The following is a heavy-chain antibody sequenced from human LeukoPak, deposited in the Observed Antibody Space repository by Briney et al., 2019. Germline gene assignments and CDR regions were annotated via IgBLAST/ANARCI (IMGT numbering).Heavy chain of an antibody. V-gene: IGHV3-23*01. CDR2: ISGSGGST. CDR1: EFTFSKYW. D-gene: IGHD3-3*01. J-gene: IGHJ4*02. CDR3: AKDRDVTIFGVVIMDY. Sequence: GGSLRLSCVASEFTFSKYWMSWVRQAPGKGLEWVSAISGSGGSTYYADSVKGRFTISRDNSKNTLYLQMNSLRAEDTAVYYCAKDRDVTIFGVVIMDYWGQGTLVTVSS.